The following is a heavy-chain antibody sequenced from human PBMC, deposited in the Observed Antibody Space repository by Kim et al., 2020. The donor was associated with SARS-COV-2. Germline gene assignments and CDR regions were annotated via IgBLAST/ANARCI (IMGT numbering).Heavy chain of an antibody. V-gene: IGHV4-39*07. J-gene: IGHJ3*02. CDR3: ARVEGILWFGELLPDAFDI. Sequence: SRVTISVETSKNQFSLKLSSVTAADTAVYYCARVEGILWFGELLPDAFDIWGQGTMVTVSS. D-gene: IGHD3-10*01.